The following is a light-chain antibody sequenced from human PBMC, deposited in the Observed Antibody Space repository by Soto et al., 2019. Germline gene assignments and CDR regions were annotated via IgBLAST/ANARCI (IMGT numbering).Light chain of an antibody. J-gene: IGKJ1*01. CDR3: QQYNSYSWT. CDR1: QSVSSD. V-gene: IGKV3-15*01. CDR2: GAS. Sequence: EIVMTQSPATLSVSPGERATLSCRASQSVSSDLAWYQQKPGQAPRLLIYGASTRATDFPARFSGSGSGREYTLTISSLQPDDFATYYCQQYNSYSWTFGQGTKVDIK.